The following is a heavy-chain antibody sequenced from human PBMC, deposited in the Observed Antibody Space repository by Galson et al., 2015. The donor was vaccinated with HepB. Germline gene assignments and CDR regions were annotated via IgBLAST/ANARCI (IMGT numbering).Heavy chain of an antibody. CDR1: GFTFSSYA. J-gene: IGHJ4*02. D-gene: IGHD5-18*01. Sequence: SLRLSCAASGFTFSSYAMSWVRQAPGKGLEWVSAISGSGGSIYYADSGKGRVTISRDNSKNTLYLRMNSLRAGDTAVYYCVKDRSGYSYGSFDYWGQGTLVTVSS. CDR3: VKDRSGYSYGSFDY. CDR2: ISGSGGSI. V-gene: IGHV3-23*01.